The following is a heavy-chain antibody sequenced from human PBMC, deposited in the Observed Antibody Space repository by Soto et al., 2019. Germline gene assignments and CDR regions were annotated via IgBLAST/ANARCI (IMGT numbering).Heavy chain of an antibody. CDR1: GGSVSNSSYY. CDR2: VYYRGRS. D-gene: IGHD2-8*01. Sequence: SETLSLTCTVSGGSVSNSSYYWGWIRQSPGKGLEWIGSVYYRGRSYSKSSVKSRVTISVDTSKNQFSLNLNSVTASDTAVYYCVSQRTSVLTQAYFDYWGPGALVTVSS. J-gene: IGHJ4*02. V-gene: IGHV4-39*01. CDR3: VSQRTSVLTQAYFDY.